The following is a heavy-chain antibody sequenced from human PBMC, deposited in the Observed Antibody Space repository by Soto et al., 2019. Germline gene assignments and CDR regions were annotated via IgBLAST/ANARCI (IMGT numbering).Heavy chain of an antibody. CDR2: ISGSGGST. V-gene: IGHV3-23*01. J-gene: IGHJ6*02. CDR1: GFTFSSYA. Sequence: HPGGSLRLSCAASGFTFSSYAMSWVRQAPGKGLEWVSAISGSGGSTYYADSEKGRFTISRDNSKNTLYLQMNSLRAEATAVYYCAKDGTVVVPAAIDYYYYGMDVRGQEPPVTLSS. D-gene: IGHD2-2*01. CDR3: AKDGTVVVPAAIDYYYYGMDV.